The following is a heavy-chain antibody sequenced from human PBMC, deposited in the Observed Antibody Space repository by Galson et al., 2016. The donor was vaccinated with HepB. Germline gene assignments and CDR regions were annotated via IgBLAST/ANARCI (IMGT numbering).Heavy chain of an antibody. D-gene: IGHD2-15*01. CDR3: ARQIVVVVAATRGVDWFDP. CDR2: IYYSGST. J-gene: IGHJ5*02. CDR1: GGSISSSNYY. V-gene: IGHV4-39*01. Sequence: SETLSLTCTVSGGSISSSNYYWGWIRQPPGKGLEWTGSIYYSGSTYYNPSLKSRVTMSVDTSKNQFSLKLNSVTAADTAVYYCARQIVVVVAATRGVDWFDPWGQGALVTVSS.